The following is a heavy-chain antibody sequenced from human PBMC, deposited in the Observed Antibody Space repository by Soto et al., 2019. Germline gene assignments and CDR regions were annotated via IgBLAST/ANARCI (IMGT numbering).Heavy chain of an antibody. CDR3: AREHCSGGSCYPSPPAFDY. J-gene: IGHJ4*02. D-gene: IGHD2-15*01. Sequence: SVKVSCKACGGTFISYAISWLRQAPGQGLEWMGGIIPIFGTANYAQKFQGRVTITADESTSTAYMELSSLRSEDTAVYYCAREHCSGGSCYPSPPAFDYWGQGTLVTVSS. CDR2: IIPIFGTA. V-gene: IGHV1-69*13. CDR1: GGTFISYA.